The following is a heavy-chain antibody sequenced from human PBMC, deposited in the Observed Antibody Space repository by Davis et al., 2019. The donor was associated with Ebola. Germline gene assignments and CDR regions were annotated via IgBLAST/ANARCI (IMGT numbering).Heavy chain of an antibody. V-gene: IGHV2-5*02. CDR2: IYGDDIK. Sequence: SGPTLVKPTQTLTLTCTFSGFSLSINEVAVGWIRQPPGKALEWLAVIYGDDIKRYSPSLRSRLSITKDTSKNQVVLKMTKMDPVDTATYYCAHRHYGSGSYSFFDFWGQGALVTVSS. CDR1: GFSLSINEVA. CDR3: AHRHYGSGSYSFFDF. J-gene: IGHJ4*02. D-gene: IGHD3-10*01.